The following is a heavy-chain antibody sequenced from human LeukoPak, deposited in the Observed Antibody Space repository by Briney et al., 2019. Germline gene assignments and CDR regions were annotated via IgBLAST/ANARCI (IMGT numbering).Heavy chain of an antibody. V-gene: IGHV3-23*01. CDR2: ISGSGGST. D-gene: IGHD3-22*01. CDR3: AKGSYYDSSGYGSYYFDY. J-gene: IGHJ4*02. Sequence: GGSLRLSCAASGFTFSSYAMSWVRQAPGKGLEWVSAISGSGGSTYYADSVKGRFTISRDNSKNTLYLQMNSLRAEDTAVYYCAKGSYYDSSGYGSYYFDYWGQGTLVTVSS. CDR1: GFTFSSYA.